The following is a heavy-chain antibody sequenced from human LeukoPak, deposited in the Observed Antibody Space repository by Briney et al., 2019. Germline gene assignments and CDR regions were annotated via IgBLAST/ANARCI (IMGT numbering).Heavy chain of an antibody. CDR2: VNEDGGQK. V-gene: IGHV3-7*01. Sequence: GGSLRLSCADSGFTFSSYWMIWVRQAPGKGLEWVANVNEDGGQKNYADSVKGRFTISRDNAKNSLYLQMNSLRAEDTAVYYCTRDTTPILLWFGESRAYDAFDIWGLGTMVTVSS. D-gene: IGHD3-10*01. CDR3: TRDTTPILLWFGESRAYDAFDI. J-gene: IGHJ3*02. CDR1: GFTFSSYW.